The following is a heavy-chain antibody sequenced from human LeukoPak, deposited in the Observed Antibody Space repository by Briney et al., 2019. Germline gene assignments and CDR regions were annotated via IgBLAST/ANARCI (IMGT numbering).Heavy chain of an antibody. CDR2: INDYTGNT. J-gene: IGHJ6*02. Sequence: SETLSLTCDVFGGSFTDYFWTCIRQSPGKGLEWIGEINDYTGNTNYNPSLNSRVSISLEKSKNQFSLELRSVTAADTAVYYCARGRIAKIVVVHSFHYGMDVWGQGTTVTVSS. CDR1: GGSFTDYF. CDR3: ARGRIAKIVVVHSFHYGMDV. D-gene: IGHD3-22*01. V-gene: IGHV4-34*01.